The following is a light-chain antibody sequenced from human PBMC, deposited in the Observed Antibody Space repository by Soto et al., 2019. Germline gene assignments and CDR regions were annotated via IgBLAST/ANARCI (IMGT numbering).Light chain of an antibody. J-gene: IGKJ3*01. CDR2: AAS. CDR3: QQYHSYPFT. CDR1: QGISSY. V-gene: IGKV1-8*01. Sequence: AIRMTQSPSSFSASTGDRVTITCRVSQGISSYLAWYQQKPGKAPKLLIYAASTLQSGVPSRFSGSASGPEFTLTISSLQPDDFATYYCQQYHSYPFTFGPGTKVD.